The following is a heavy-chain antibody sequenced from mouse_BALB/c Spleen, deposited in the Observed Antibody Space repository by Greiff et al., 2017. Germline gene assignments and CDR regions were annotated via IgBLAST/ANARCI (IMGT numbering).Heavy chain of an antibody. CDR1: GFTFSSYT. CDR3: ARQGYGNYVDYFDY. J-gene: IGHJ2*01. Sequence: EVQGVESGGGLVQPGGSLKLSCAASGFTFSSYTMSWVRQTPEKRLEWVAYISNGGGSTYYPDTVKGRFTISRDNAKNTLYLQMSSLKSEDTAMYYCARQGYGNYVDYFDYWGQGTTLTVSS. V-gene: IGHV5-12-2*01. CDR2: ISNGGGST. D-gene: IGHD2-10*02.